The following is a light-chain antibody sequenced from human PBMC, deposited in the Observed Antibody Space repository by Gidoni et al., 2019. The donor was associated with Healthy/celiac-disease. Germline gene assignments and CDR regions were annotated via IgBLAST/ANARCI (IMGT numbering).Light chain of an antibody. CDR3: QQYNSYPIT. Sequence: DIQMTQSPSSLSASVGERVTMTCRASQGISSYLAWFQQKPGQAPKSLIYAASSLQSGVPSKFSGSGSGTDFTLTISSLQPEDFATYYCQQYNSYPITFGQGTRLEIK. CDR2: AAS. J-gene: IGKJ5*01. CDR1: QGISSY. V-gene: IGKV1-16*02.